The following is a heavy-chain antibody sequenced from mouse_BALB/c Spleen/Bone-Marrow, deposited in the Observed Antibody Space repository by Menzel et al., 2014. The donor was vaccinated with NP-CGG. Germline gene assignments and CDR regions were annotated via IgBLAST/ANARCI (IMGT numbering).Heavy chain of an antibody. CDR1: GYAFSSSW. D-gene: IGHD1-1*01. Sequence: VKLMESGPELVKPGASVKISCKASGYAFSSSWMNWVKQRPGQGLEWIGRIYPGDGDTNYNGKFKGKATLTADKSSSTAYMQLSSLTSVDSAVYFCARHCGSSVAMDYWGQGTSVTVSS. CDR2: IYPGDGDT. CDR3: ARHCGSSVAMDY. V-gene: IGHV1-82*01. J-gene: IGHJ4*01.